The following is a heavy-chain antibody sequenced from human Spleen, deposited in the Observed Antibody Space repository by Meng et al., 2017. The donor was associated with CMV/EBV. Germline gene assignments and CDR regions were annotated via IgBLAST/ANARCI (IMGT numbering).Heavy chain of an antibody. CDR3: ASLKLGTFEFFDY. D-gene: IGHD7-27*01. Sequence: GGSLRLSCAASGFTFDEYGIDWVRQIPGKGLEWVSGISWSGGCLGYVDSVKGRVTISRDNAKSSLYLQMNTLRPEDTALYYCASLKLGTFEFFDYWGLGTLVTVSS. CDR1: GFTFDEYG. CDR2: ISWSGGCL. V-gene: IGHV3-9*01. J-gene: IGHJ4*02.